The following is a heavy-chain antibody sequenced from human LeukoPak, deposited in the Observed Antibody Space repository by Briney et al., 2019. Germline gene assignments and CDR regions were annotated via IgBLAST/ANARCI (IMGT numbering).Heavy chain of an antibody. V-gene: IGHV3-48*03. J-gene: IGHJ4*02. D-gene: IGHD6-6*01. CDR1: GFTFSSYE. CDR2: ISSSGSTI. Sequence: GGSLRLSCAASGFTFSSYEMNWVRQAPGKVLEWVSYISSSGSTIYYADSVKGRFTISRDNARNSLYLQMNSLRAEDTAVYYCARDRNMATRLRPPTDHWGQGTLLTVSS. CDR3: ARDRNMATRLRPPTDH.